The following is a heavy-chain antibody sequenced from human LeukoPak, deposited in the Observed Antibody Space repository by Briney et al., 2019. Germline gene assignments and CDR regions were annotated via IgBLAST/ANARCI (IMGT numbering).Heavy chain of an antibody. CDR2: MNPNSGNT. D-gene: IGHD3-22*01. CDR3: ALGLSYYDPSAYYPFDY. J-gene: IGHJ4*02. Sequence: GASVRVSCKASGYRFTGYDINWVRQDTGRGLEWVGWMNPNSGNTGFAQKFQGRVTMTRSTSISTAYMELSSLSSEDTAVYFCALGLSYYDPSAYYPFDYWGQGTPVTVSS. CDR1: GYRFTGYD. V-gene: IGHV1-8*01.